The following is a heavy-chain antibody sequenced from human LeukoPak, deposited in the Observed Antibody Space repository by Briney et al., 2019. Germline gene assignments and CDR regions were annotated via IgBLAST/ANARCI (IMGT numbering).Heavy chain of an antibody. Sequence: SETLSLTCTVSGGSISSTSYYWGWIRQPPGKGLEWIGNIYYSGSTYYNPSLKSRVTISVDTSKNQFSLELTSVTAADTAVYYCARAPVNSFFDYWGQGTLVTVSS. D-gene: IGHD2-21*01. CDR1: GGSISSTSYY. V-gene: IGHV4-39*07. J-gene: IGHJ4*02. CDR2: IYYSGST. CDR3: ARAPVNSFFDY.